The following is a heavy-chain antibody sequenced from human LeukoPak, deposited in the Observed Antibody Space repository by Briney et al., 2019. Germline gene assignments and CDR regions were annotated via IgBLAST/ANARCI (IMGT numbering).Heavy chain of an antibody. V-gene: IGHV3-30*02. J-gene: IGHJ4*02. CDR1: GFTFSSYG. CDR3: AEDTRMAIDY. CDR2: IRYDGSNK. Sequence: GGSLRLSCAASGFTFSSYGMHWVRQAPGKGLEWVAFIRYDGSNKYYADSVKGRFTISRDNSKNTLYLQMNSLRAEDTAVYYCAEDTRMAIDYWGQGTLVTVSS. D-gene: IGHD5-24*01.